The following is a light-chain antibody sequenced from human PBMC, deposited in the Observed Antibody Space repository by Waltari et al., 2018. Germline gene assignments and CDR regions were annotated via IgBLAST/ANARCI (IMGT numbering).Light chain of an antibody. V-gene: IGKV3-11*01. CDR1: QSVSSY. CDR2: DAS. J-gene: IGKJ2*01. CDR3: QQRSSLYT. Sequence: EIVFTQSPATLSLSPGERATLSCRASQSVSSYLAWYQQKPGQAPRLLIYDASNRATGIPARFTGSGSGTDFTLTISSLEPEDFAVYYCQQRSSLYTFGQGTKLEIK.